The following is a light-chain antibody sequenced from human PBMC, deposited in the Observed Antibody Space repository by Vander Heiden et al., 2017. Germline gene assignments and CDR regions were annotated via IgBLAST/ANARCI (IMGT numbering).Light chain of an antibody. CDR3: HQHYSTPRRT. Sequence: IQMTQSPSSLSASVGDRVNITCRASQCSSTYLIWYQQKTGIAPTPLMYAASSRQSSVLPRLSGGRCGRKVSTTTSSRQHQDYAAYYCHQHYSTPRRTFGQGTKVEIK. CDR1: QCSSTY. V-gene: IGKV1-39*01. J-gene: IGKJ1*01. CDR2: AAS.